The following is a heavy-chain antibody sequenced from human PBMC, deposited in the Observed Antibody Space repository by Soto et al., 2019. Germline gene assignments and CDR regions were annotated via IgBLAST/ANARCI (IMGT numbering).Heavy chain of an antibody. CDR3: AAPFSVILTGQNWFDP. V-gene: IGHV4-39*01. D-gene: IGHD3-9*01. CDR2: IYYSGST. CDR1: GGSISSSSYY. J-gene: IGHJ5*02. Sequence: SETLSLTCTVSGGSISSSSYYWGWIRQPPGKGLEWIGSIYYSGSTYYNPSLKSRVTISVDTSKNQFSLKLSSVTAADTAVYYCAAPFSVILTGQNWFDPWGQGTLVTVSS.